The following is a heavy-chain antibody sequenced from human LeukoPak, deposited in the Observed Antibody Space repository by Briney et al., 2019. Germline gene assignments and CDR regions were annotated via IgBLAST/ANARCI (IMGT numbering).Heavy chain of an antibody. Sequence: SQTLSLTCTVSGGSMSSGGYYWSWIRQHPGKGLEWIGYIYYSGSSYYNPSLKSRVTISVDTSKNQFSLKLSSVTAADTAAYYCARVTYCGGDCYSHPIDYWGQGTLVTVSS. J-gene: IGHJ4*02. D-gene: IGHD2-21*02. CDR3: ARVTYCGGDCYSHPIDY. CDR2: IYYSGSS. V-gene: IGHV4-31*03. CDR1: GGSMSSGGYY.